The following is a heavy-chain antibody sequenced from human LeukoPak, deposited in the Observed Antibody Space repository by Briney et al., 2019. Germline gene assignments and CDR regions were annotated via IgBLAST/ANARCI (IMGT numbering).Heavy chain of an antibody. J-gene: IGHJ6*03. V-gene: IGHV1-69*01. CDR2: IIPIFGTT. CDR3: ARALTTVTPPYYYYYYMDV. D-gene: IGHD4-11*01. Sequence: SVKVSCKASGGTFSSYAISWVRQAPGQGLEWMGGIIPIFGTTNYAQKFQGRVTITADESTSTAYMELSSLRSEDTAVYYCARALTTVTPPYYYYYYMDVWGKGTTATVSS. CDR1: GGTFSSYA.